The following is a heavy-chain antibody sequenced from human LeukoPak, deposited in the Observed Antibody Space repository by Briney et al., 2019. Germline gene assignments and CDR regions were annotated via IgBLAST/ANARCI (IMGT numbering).Heavy chain of an antibody. CDR3: AREEQDGKPSPGGPFDY. V-gene: IGHV3-43*02. D-gene: IGHD5-24*01. CDR1: GFTFDDYA. J-gene: IGHJ4*02. CDR2: ISGDGGST. Sequence: GGSLRLSCAASGFTFDDYAMHWVRQAPGKGLEWVSLISGDGGSTYYADSVKGRFTISRDNAKNSLYLQMNGLRAEDTAVYYCAREEQDGKPSPGGPFDYWGQGTLVTVSS.